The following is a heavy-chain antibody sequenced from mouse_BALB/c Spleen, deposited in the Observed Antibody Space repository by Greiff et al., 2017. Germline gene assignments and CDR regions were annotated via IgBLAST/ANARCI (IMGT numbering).Heavy chain of an antibody. J-gene: IGHJ2*01. CDR3: ARLRRGCFDD. CDR1: GFAFSSYD. CDR2: ISSGGGST. D-gene: IGHD2-12*01. V-gene: IGHV5-12-1*01. Sequence: EVKLVESGGGLVKPGGSLKLSCAASGFAFSSYDMSWVRQTPEKRLEWVAYISSGGGSTYYPDTVKGRYTISRDNANNTLYLQMSSLKSEATAMFYCARLRRGCFDDWGAGTTLTVSS.